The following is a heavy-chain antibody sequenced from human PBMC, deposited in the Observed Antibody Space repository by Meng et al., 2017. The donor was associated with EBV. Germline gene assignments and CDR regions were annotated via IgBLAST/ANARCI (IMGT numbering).Heavy chain of an antibody. D-gene: IGHD4-17*01. J-gene: IGHJ5*02. V-gene: IGHV4-61*01. CDR1: GGPVSSGSYY. CDR2: IYYSGST. Sequence: QVQLQESGPGLVKASETLSLTCTVSGGPVSSGSYYWSWIRQPPGKGLEWIGYIYYSGSTNYNPSLKSRVTISVDTSKNQFSLKLSSVTAADTAVYYCARGRYYGDYFWFDPWGQGTLVTVSS. CDR3: ARGRYYGDYFWFDP.